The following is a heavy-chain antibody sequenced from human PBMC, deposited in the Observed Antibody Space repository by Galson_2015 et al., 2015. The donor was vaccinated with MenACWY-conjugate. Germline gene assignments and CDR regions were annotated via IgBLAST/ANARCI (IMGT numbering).Heavy chain of an antibody. V-gene: IGHV3-21*01. D-gene: IGHD3-3*01. J-gene: IGHJ4*02. CDR2: ISISSSYI. CDR1: GFIFSSHT. CDR3: ARTYARLEWLSAYYFDY. Sequence: SLRLSCAASGFIFSSHTMNWVRQAPGKGLEWVSSISISSSYIYYADSVKGRFTISRDNAKNSLYLQMNSLTAEDTAVYYCARTYARLEWLSAYYFDYWGQGTPVTVSS.